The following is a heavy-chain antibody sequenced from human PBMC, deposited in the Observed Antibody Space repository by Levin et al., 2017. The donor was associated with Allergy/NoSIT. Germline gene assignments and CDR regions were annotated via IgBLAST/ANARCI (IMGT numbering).Heavy chain of an antibody. D-gene: IGHD1-26*01. V-gene: IGHV3-53*01. CDR2: IYSGGST. CDR1: GFTVSSDY. CDR3: ARPLNGI. Sequence: GASVKVSCAASGFTVSSDYMSWVRQAPGKGLEWVSVIYSGGSTYYADSVKGRFTISRDNSKNTVYLQMNGLRAEDTAVYYCARPLNGIWGQGTLVTVSS. J-gene: IGHJ4*02.